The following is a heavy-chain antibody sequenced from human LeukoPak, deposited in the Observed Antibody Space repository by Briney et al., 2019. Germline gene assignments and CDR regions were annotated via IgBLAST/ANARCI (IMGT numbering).Heavy chain of an antibody. CDR1: GFTFSSYS. J-gene: IGHJ4*02. D-gene: IGHD5-12*01. CDR3: ARAVGGLRPPFDY. CDR2: ISSSSSTI. V-gene: IGHV3-48*04. Sequence: PGGSLRLSCAASGFTFSSYSMNWVRQAPGKGLEWVSYISSSSSTIYYADSVKGRFTISRDNAKNSLYLQMNSLRAEDTAVYYCARAVGGLRPPFDYWGQGTLVTVSS.